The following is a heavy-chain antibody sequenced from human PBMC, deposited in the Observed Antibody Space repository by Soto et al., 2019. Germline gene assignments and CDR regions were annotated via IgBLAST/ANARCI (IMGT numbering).Heavy chain of an antibody. CDR1: GGSFSSGSYY. CDR3: ARSRGSSNCVTRNWFDP. V-gene: IGHV4-61*01. Sequence: QVQLQESGPGLVKPSETLSLTCTVSGGSFSSGSYYWTWLRQPPGKGLEWIGNIYYNGNTNYNPSLKSRVTISMDPSKNQFSLKLNSVTDADTAVFYCARSRGSSNCVTRNWFDPWGLGVLVTVSS. J-gene: IGHJ5*02. CDR2: IYYNGNT. D-gene: IGHD5-12*01.